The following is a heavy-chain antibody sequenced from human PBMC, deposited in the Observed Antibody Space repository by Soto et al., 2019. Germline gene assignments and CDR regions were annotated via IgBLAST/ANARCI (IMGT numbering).Heavy chain of an antibody. Sequence: SETLSLTCTVSGGSISSGDYYWSWIRQPPGKGLEWIGYIYYSGSTYYNPSLKSRVTISVDTSKNQFSLKLSSVTAADTAVYYCARVIVVVPAANYYFDYWRQRTLVTVSS. CDR3: ARVIVVVPAANYYFDY. CDR1: GGSISSGDYY. J-gene: IGHJ4*02. CDR2: IYYSGST. D-gene: IGHD2-2*01. V-gene: IGHV4-30-4*01.